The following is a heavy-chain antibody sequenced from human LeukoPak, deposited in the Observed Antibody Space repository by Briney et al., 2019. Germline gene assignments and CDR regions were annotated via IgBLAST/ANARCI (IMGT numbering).Heavy chain of an antibody. D-gene: IGHD6-19*01. J-gene: IGHJ4*02. CDR2: TYYRSKWCN. CDR3: ARDLGTSGWYTFDY. CDR1: GDSVSSKNGA. Sequence: SQTLSVTCAISGDSVSSKNGAWNWIRQSPSRGLEWLGRTYYRSKWCNDYAVSVQGRITINPDTSKNQFSLQLNSVTPEDTAVYYCARDLGTSGWYTFDYWGQGTLVTVSS. V-gene: IGHV6-1*01.